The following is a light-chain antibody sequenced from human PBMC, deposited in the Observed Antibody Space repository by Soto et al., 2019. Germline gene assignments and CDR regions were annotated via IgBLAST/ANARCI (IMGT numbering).Light chain of an antibody. V-gene: IGLV2-14*01. J-gene: IGLJ1*01. CDR1: SSDVGGYNY. Sequence: QSALAQPASVSGSPGQSITISCTGTSSDVGGYNYVSWYQQHPGKAPKLMIYEVSDRPSGISNRFSGSKSGNPASLTISGLQAEDEADYYCSSYTSSLSYVLGTGTKVTVL. CDR2: EVS. CDR3: SSYTSSLSYV.